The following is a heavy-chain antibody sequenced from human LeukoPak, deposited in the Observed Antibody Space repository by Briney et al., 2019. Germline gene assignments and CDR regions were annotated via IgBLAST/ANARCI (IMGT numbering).Heavy chain of an antibody. CDR2: ISYDGSYK. V-gene: IGHV3-30*18. CDR1: GFTFTSYG. J-gene: IGHJ4*02. CDR3: AKDRDSSWYSGCFDY. Sequence: GGSLRLSCAASGFTFTSYGMHWVRQAPGKGLEWVAVISYDGSYKYYAGSVKGRFTISRDNSKNTLYLQMNSLRAEDTAVYYCAKDRDSSWYSGCFDYWGRGTLVTVSS. D-gene: IGHD6-13*01.